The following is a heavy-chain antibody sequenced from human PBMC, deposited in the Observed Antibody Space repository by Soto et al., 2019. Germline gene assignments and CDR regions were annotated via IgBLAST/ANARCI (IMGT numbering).Heavy chain of an antibody. Sequence: QVQLQQWGAGLLKPSETLSLTCAVYGGSFSGYYWSWIRQPPGKGLEWIGEINHSGSTNYNPSLKSRVTISVDTSKNQFSLKLSSVTAADTAVYYCARARAQDILVVVAAPPNFDYWGQGTLVTVSS. CDR2: INHSGST. D-gene: IGHD2-15*01. J-gene: IGHJ4*02. CDR3: ARARAQDILVVVAAPPNFDY. CDR1: GGSFSGYY. V-gene: IGHV4-34*01.